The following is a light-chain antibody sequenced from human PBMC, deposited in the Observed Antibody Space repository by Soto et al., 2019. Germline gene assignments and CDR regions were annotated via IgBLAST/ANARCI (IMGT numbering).Light chain of an antibody. V-gene: IGKV1-5*01. Sequence: DIHVTQSPSTLSASVGDRVSITCRASQSIGYHLAWYQQKPGKAPKLLIYDASTLESGVPSRFSGSRSGTEFTLTISSLQPDDFATYYCQEYSNYFWTFGQGSKL. J-gene: IGKJ2*01. CDR3: QEYSNYFWT. CDR1: QSIGYH. CDR2: DAS.